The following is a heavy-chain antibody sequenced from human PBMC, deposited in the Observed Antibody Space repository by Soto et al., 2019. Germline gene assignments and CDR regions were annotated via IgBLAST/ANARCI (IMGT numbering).Heavy chain of an antibody. J-gene: IGHJ3*02. V-gene: IGHV1-46*03. Sequence: ASVKVSCKASGYTFTSYYMHWVRQAPGQGLEWMGIINPSGGSTSYAQKFQGRVTMTRDTSTSTVYMELSSLRSEDTAVYYCAWGFGDCSGGSCYGGAFDIWGQGTMVTLSS. CDR1: GYTFTSYY. CDR2: INPSGGST. D-gene: IGHD2-15*01. CDR3: AWGFGDCSGGSCYGGAFDI.